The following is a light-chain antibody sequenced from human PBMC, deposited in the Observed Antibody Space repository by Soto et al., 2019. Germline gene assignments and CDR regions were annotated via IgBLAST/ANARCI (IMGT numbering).Light chain of an antibody. CDR2: GAS. Sequence: EIVMTQSPATLSVSPGEKATLSCTASQSVSSNLAWYQQKPGQAPRLLIYGASTRATGIPARFSGSGSGTEFTLTISSLQSVDFAVYYCQQYNNWPPGWTFGQGTKV. CDR3: QQYNNWPPGWT. J-gene: IGKJ1*01. CDR1: QSVSSN. V-gene: IGKV3-15*01.